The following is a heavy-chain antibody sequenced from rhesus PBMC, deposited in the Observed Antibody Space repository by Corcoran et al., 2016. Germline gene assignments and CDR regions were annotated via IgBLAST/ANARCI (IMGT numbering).Heavy chain of an antibody. CDR2: ISYTAKTV. D-gene: IGHD4-23*01. CDR1: GFTLGDYG. J-gene: IGHJ1*01. Sequence: EVQLVESGGGWVQPGGSMRLSCADSGFTLGDYGMHWVRQAPGMGLEWVACISYTAKTVYYAASVKGRCTGSRDHAKISLARLMSSVTAEDSAVYYCTRGPYSKGFRGYFEFWGQGALVTVSS. V-gene: IGHV3-183*02. CDR3: TRGPYSKGFRGYFEF.